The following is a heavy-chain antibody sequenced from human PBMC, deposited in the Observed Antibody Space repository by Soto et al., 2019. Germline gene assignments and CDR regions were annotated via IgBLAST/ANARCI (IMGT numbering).Heavy chain of an antibody. D-gene: IGHD1-20*01. Sequence: GESLKISCKGSGYSFTSYWISWVRQMPGKGLEWMGRIDPSDSYTNYSPSFQGHVTISADESISTAYLQWSSLKASDTAMYYCARHPSPLYNLYYFDYWGQGTLVTVSS. V-gene: IGHV5-10-1*01. J-gene: IGHJ4*02. CDR1: GYSFTSYW. CDR3: ARHPSPLYNLYYFDY. CDR2: IDPSDSYT.